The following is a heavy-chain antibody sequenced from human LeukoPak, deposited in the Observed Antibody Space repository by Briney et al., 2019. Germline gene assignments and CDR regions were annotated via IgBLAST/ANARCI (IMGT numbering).Heavy chain of an antibody. Sequence: GGSLRLSCAASGFTVISNDMSWVRQAPGKGLEWVSVLYSDGNTNYADSVQGRFTISRDNSKNTLYLEMNSLSPDDTAVYYCARGVEPLAANTLAYWGQGTLVTVSS. CDR3: ARGVEPLAANTLAY. D-gene: IGHD1-14*01. J-gene: IGHJ4*02. V-gene: IGHV3-53*01. CDR2: LYSDGNT. CDR1: GFTVISND.